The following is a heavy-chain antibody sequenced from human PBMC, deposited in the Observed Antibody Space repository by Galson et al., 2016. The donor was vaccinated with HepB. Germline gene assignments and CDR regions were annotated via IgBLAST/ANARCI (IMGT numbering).Heavy chain of an antibody. J-gene: IGHJ4*02. CDR1: EYTFTAYY. Sequence: VKVSCKASEYTFTAYYLHWVRQAPGQGLEWMGWINPHSGATNYAKKFQGRVTMTRDTSISTASVELRSLRSDDTAIYYCAKDQCSGGDCFTTFDNWGQGTLVIVSS. D-gene: IGHD2-21*02. CDR2: INPHSGAT. V-gene: IGHV1-2*02. CDR3: AKDQCSGGDCFTTFDN.